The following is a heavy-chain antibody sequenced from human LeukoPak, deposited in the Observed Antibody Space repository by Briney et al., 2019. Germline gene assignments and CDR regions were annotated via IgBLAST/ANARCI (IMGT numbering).Heavy chain of an antibody. CDR2: INKDGGEK. CDR1: GFTFSSYW. J-gene: IGHJ4*02. D-gene: IGHD3-22*01. CDR3: AVEYLHDSSGYYYGPFDY. Sequence: GGSLRLSCAASGFTFSSYWMSRVRQAPGKGLEWVANINKDGGEKYYVDSVKGRFTISRDNAKNSLYLQMNSLRAEDTAVYYCAVEYLHDSSGYYYGPFDYWGQGTLVTVSS. V-gene: IGHV3-7*01.